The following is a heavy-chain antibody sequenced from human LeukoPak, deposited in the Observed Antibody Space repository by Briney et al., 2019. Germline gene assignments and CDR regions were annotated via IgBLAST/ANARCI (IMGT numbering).Heavy chain of an antibody. CDR2: IKEDGSLK. D-gene: IGHD3-3*01. V-gene: IGHV3-7*03. CDR1: GFTFSTYW. CDR3: ARDVLGRSGEQLDY. Sequence: GGSLRLSCATSGFTFSTYWMTWVGQPPGKGREWVANIKEDGSLKYYVDSVKGRFTISRDNAKNSLYLQMSSLRVEDTAVYYCARDVLGRSGEQLDYWGQGTLVTVSS. J-gene: IGHJ4*02.